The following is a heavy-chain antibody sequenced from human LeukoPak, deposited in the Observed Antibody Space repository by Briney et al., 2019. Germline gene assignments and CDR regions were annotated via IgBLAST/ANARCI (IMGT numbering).Heavy chain of an antibody. D-gene: IGHD3-3*01. CDR1: GFTFTNYW. V-gene: IGHV3-23*01. CDR3: AKDRKVLRFLEWLYYFDY. Sequence: GGSLRLSCAASGFTFTNYWMSWVRQAPGKGLEWVSAISGSGGSTYYADSVKGRFTISRDNSKNTLYLQMNSLRAEDTAVYYCAKDRKVLRFLEWLYYFDYWGQGTLVTVSS. J-gene: IGHJ4*02. CDR2: ISGSGGST.